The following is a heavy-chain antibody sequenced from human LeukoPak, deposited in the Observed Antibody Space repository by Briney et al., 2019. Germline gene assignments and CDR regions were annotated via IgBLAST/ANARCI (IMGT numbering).Heavy chain of an antibody. CDR3: AVRNRSSWSPFDF. V-gene: IGHV1-18*01. J-gene: IGHJ4*02. CDR2: ISAYNGDT. Sequence: ASVKVSCKASGYTFTTYGISWVRQAPGQGLEWMGWISAYNGDTNYAQKLQGRVTMTTDTSTGTAYMELRSLRSDDTAVYYCAVRNRSSWSPFDFWGQGTLVTAYS. CDR1: GYTFTTYG. D-gene: IGHD6-13*01.